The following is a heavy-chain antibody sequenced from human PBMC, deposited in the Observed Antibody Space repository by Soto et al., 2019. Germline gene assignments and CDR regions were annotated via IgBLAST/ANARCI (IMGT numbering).Heavy chain of an antibody. CDR1: GFTFSSYW. Sequence: LSLTCAASGFTFSSYWMHWVRQAPGKGLVWVSRINSDGSSTSYADSVKGRFTISRDNAKNTLYLQMNSLRAEDTAVYYCTQVNDDYFDYWGQGTLVTVSS. D-gene: IGHD1-1*01. CDR3: TQVNDDYFDY. CDR2: INSDGSST. J-gene: IGHJ4*02. V-gene: IGHV3-74*01.